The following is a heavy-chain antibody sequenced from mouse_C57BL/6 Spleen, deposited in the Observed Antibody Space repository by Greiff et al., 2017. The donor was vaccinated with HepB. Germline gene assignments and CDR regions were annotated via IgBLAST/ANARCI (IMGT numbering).Heavy chain of an antibody. CDR2: IYPGDGDT. Sequence: QVQLKESGAELVKPGASVKISCKASGYAFSSYWMNWVKQRPGKGLEWIGQIYPGDGDTNYNGKFKGKATLTADKSSSTAYMQLSSLTSEDSAVYFCARYPTPLYGSSYRWYFDVWGTGTTVTVSS. D-gene: IGHD1-1*01. CDR3: ARYPTPLYGSSYRWYFDV. CDR1: GYAFSSYW. V-gene: IGHV1-80*01. J-gene: IGHJ1*03.